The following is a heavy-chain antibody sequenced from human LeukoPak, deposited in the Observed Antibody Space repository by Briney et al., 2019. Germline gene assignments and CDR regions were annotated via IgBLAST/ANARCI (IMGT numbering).Heavy chain of an antibody. CDR3: ARGSGQAPYYTDSSGYDY. J-gene: IGHJ4*02. CDR1: GFSVNYHY. CDR2: LYSSGST. V-gene: IGHV3-66*02. Sequence: PGGSLRLSCAASGFSVNYHYMSWVRQAPGKGLEWVAVLYSSGSTYYTDSVKGRFSISRDNSKNTLYLQMNSLKAEDTALYYCARGSGQAPYYTDSSGYDYWGQGTLVTVSS. D-gene: IGHD3-22*01.